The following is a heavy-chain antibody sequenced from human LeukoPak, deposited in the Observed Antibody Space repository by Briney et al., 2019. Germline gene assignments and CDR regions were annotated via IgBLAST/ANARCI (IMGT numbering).Heavy chain of an antibody. V-gene: IGHV5-51*01. D-gene: IGHD3-22*01. J-gene: IGHJ6*03. Sequence: GESLKISCKGSGNSFTSFWIGWVRQMPGKGLEWMGIIHPSDSDTRYSPSFKGQVTMSADKSISTAYLQWSSLKASDTAMYYCARHVGSDDSTGYYSLAYFYMDVWGKGTTVTVSS. CDR3: ARHVGSDDSTGYYSLAYFYMDV. CDR2: IHPSDSDT. CDR1: GNSFTSFW.